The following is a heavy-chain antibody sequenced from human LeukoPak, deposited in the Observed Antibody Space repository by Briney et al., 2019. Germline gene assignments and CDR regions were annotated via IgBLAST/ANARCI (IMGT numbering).Heavy chain of an antibody. D-gene: IGHD1/OR15-1a*01. V-gene: IGHV4-59*08. J-gene: IGHJ6*03. CDR2: LYHSGAA. CDR1: GDSISNYY. CDR3: ARLGKTYYMDV. Sequence: SETLSLTCTVSGDSISNYYWTWIRQTPGKGLEWIGNLYHSGAADYNPSLKTRVTTSVDMSKDQFSLSLRSSTAADTAVYFCARLGKTYYMDVWGTGTTVTVSS.